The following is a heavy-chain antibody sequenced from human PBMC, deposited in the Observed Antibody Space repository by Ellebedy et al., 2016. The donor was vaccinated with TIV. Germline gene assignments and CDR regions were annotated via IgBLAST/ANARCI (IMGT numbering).Heavy chain of an antibody. D-gene: IGHD1-14*01. J-gene: IGHJ6*02. Sequence: MPSETLSLTCTVSGRSISTISSHWIWLRPPPGKGLDWIGEINHSGSTNYNPSLKSRVTITVDTSKNQFSLKLSSVTAADTAVYYCASHNDYYDGMDVWGQGTTVTVSS. CDR1: GRSISTISSH. CDR3: ASHNDYYDGMDV. V-gene: IGHV4-39*07. CDR2: INHSGST.